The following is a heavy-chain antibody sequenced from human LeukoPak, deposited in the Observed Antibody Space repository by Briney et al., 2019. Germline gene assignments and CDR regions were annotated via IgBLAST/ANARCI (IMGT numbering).Heavy chain of an antibody. Sequence: GASVKVSCKASGYSFTDFYMHWVRQAPGQGLEWMGWINPQSGGTNYAQKFQGRVTMTRDTSISTAYMELTRLRSDDTAVYYCARRYDYGDYWGQGTLVTVSS. CDR2: INPQSGGT. V-gene: IGHV1-2*02. CDR3: ARRYDYGDY. CDR1: GYSFTDFY. J-gene: IGHJ4*02. D-gene: IGHD2-15*01.